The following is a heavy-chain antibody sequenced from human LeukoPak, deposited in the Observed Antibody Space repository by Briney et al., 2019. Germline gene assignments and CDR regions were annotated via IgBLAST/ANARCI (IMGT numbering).Heavy chain of an antibody. Sequence: GGSLRLSCAASGFTFSNAWMSWVRQAPGKGLEWVGRIKSKTDGGTTDYAAPVKGRFTISRDDSKNTLYLQMHSLRVEDTAVYYCAKDRSDSGTWYAGSHWGQGTLVTVSS. J-gene: IGHJ4*02. CDR3: AKDRSDSGTWYAGSH. V-gene: IGHV3-15*01. D-gene: IGHD5-12*01. CDR1: GFTFSNAW. CDR2: IKSKTDGGTT.